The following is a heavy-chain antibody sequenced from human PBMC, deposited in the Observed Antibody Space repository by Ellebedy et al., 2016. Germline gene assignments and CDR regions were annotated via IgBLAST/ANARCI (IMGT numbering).Heavy chain of an antibody. J-gene: IGHJ4*02. CDR2: IVRDGSDQ. V-gene: IGHV3-7*01. CDR3: ARDTNGWSRDY. Sequence: LSLTCAASGFTFTAYSMTWVRQAPGKGLEWVATIVRDGSDQYYVDSLKGRFTVSRADAKNSVYLQLNSLRAEDSGIYYCARDTNGWSRDYWGQGTLVTVSS. D-gene: IGHD2-8*01. CDR1: GFTFTAYS.